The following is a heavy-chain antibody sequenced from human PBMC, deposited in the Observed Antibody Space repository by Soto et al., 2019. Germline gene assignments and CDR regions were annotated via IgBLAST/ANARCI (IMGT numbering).Heavy chain of an antibody. J-gene: IGHJ4*02. CDR1: GFSFSSYW. CDR3: VKDQRALEGTFDY. Sequence: GGSLRLSCAASGFSFSSYWMSWVRQAPGKGLEWVANIKEDGSDKYYVDSVMGRFTISRDNAKNTLYLQMNSLRVEDTAVYYCVKDQRALEGTFDYWGQGTLVTVSS. D-gene: IGHD1-1*01. CDR2: IKEDGSDK. V-gene: IGHV3-7*03.